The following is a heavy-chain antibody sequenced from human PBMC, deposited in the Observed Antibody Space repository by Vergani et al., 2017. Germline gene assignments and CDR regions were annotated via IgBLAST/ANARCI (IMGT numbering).Heavy chain of an antibody. CDR3: VRDRSLRIALGVEEYYFDY. J-gene: IGHJ4*02. CDR1: GGSISSYF. D-gene: IGHD3-3*01. V-gene: IGHV4-59*12. CDR2: FHHTGMT. Sequence: QVQLQESGPGLVKPSETLSLTCTVSGGSISSYFWGWIRRPPGKGLEWIASFHHTGMTYNNPSLKSRVTISVDTSKNLISLKLSSVTAADTAVYYCVRDRSLRIALGVEEYYFDYWGQGTLVTVSS.